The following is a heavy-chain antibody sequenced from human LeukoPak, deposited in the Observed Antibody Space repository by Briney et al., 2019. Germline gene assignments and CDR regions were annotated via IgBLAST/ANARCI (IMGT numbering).Heavy chain of an antibody. CDR3: AREYSSSSGRYFDY. J-gene: IGHJ4*02. Sequence: SETLSLTCTVSDGSISSYYWSWIRRPAGKELEWIGRIYASGSTNYNPSLKSRVTMSVDTSKNQFSLKLSSVTAADTAVYYCAREYSSSSGRYFDYWGQGTLVAVSS. D-gene: IGHD6-6*01. V-gene: IGHV4-4*07. CDR2: IYASGST. CDR1: DGSISSYY.